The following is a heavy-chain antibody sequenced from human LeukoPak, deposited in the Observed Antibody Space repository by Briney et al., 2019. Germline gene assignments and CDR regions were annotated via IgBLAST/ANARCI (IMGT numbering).Heavy chain of an antibody. CDR3: ARLYCGSTSCYPLDY. CDR2: ISGSGGST. Sequence: PGGSLRLSCAASGFTFSNYAMSWVRQAPEKGLEWVSVISGSGGSTYYADSVKGRFTISRDNSKNTLYLQMNSLRAEDAAVYYCARLYCGSTSCYPLDYWGQGTLVTVSS. CDR1: GFTFSNYA. D-gene: IGHD2-2*01. V-gene: IGHV3-23*01. J-gene: IGHJ4*02.